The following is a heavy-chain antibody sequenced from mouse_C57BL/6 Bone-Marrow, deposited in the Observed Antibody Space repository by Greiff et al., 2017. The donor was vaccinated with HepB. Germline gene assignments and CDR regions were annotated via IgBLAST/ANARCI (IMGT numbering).Heavy chain of an antibody. V-gene: IGHV1-52*01. J-gene: IGHJ4*01. CDR3: ARIRAGVGYYAMDY. Sequence: ATLTVDKSSSTAYMQLSSLTSEDSAVYYCARIRAGVGYYAMDYWGQGTSVTVSS.